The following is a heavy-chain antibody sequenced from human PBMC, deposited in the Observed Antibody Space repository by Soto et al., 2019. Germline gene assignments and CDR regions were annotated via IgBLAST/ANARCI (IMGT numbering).Heavy chain of an antibody. V-gene: IGHV3-30*18. D-gene: IGHD5-18*01. Sequence: GGSLRLSCAASGFTSSSYGMHWVRQAPCKGLEWVAVISYDGSNKYYTDSVKGRFTISRDNSKNTLYLQMNSLRAEDTAVYYCAKDSVDTLYYWGQGTLVTVSS. CDR1: GFTSSSYG. CDR2: ISYDGSNK. CDR3: AKDSVDTLYY. J-gene: IGHJ4*02.